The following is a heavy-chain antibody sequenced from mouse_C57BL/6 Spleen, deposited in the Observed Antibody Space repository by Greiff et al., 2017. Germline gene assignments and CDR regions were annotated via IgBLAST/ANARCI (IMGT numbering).Heavy chain of an antibody. CDR3: ARGLPYFDY. CDR2: IYPGSGST. D-gene: IGHD2-10*01. V-gene: IGHV1-55*01. J-gene: IGHJ2*01. CDR1: GYTFTSYW. Sequence: QVHVKQPGAELVKPGASVKMSCKASGYTFTSYWITWVKQRPGQGLEWIGDIYPGSGSTNYNEKFKSKATLTVDTSSSTAYMQLSSLTSEDSAVYYCARGLPYFDYWGQGTTLTVSS.